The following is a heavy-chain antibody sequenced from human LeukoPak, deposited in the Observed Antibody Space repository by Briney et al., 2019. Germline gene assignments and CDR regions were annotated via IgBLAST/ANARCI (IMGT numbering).Heavy chain of an antibody. Sequence: SETLSLTCTVSGYSISSGYYWGWIRQPPGKGLEWIGSIYHSGSTYYNPSLKSRVTISVDTSKNQFSLKLSSVTAADTAVYYCATTRDYYDSSGWGFHDYWGQGTLVTVSS. V-gene: IGHV4-38-2*02. J-gene: IGHJ4*02. CDR2: IYHSGST. D-gene: IGHD3-22*01. CDR3: ATTRDYYDSSGWGFHDY. CDR1: GYSISSGYY.